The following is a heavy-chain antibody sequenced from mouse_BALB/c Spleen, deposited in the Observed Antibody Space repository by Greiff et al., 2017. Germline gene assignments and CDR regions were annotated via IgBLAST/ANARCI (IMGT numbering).Heavy chain of an antibody. CDR3: ARSGDWTARATGFAY. CDR1: GYTFTSYT. V-gene: IGHV1-4*02. CDR2: INPSSGYT. J-gene: IGHJ3*01. Sequence: QVQLQQSAAELARPGASVKMSCKASGYTFTSYTMHWVNQRPGQGLEWIGYINPSSGYTEYNQKFKDKTTLTADKSSSTAYMQLSSLTSEDSAVYYCARSGDWTARATGFAYWGQGTLVTVSA. D-gene: IGHD3-2*01.